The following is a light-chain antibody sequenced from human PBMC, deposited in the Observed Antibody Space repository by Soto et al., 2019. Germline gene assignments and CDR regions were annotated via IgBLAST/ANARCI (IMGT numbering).Light chain of an antibody. Sequence: QTVVTQEPSLTVSPGGTVTLTCALTTGAVTSDYYPNWFQRKPGQALRTLIYRTSNKHSWTPARFSGSLLGGKAALTLSGVQPEDEADYYCVLLYGGAWVFGGGTQLTVL. J-gene: IGLJ2*01. V-gene: IGLV7-43*01. CDR1: TGAVTSDYY. CDR3: VLLYGGAWV. CDR2: RTS.